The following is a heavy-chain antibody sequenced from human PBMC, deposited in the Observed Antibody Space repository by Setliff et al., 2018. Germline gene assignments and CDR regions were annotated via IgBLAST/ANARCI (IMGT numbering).Heavy chain of an antibody. CDR3: ARVKVIVGATPRTYYMDV. J-gene: IGHJ6*03. D-gene: IGHD1-26*01. V-gene: IGHV1-8*03. CDR2: MNPNSGNT. Sequence: ASVKVSCKASGYTFTSYGINWVRQATGQGLEWMGWMNPNSGNTGYAQKFQGRVTITRNTSISTAYMELSSLRSEDTVVYYCARVKVIVGATPRTYYMDVWGKGTTVTVSS. CDR1: GYTFTSYG.